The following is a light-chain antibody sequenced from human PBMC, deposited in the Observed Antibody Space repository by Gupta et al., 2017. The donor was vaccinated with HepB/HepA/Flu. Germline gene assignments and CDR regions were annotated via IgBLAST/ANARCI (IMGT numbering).Light chain of an antibody. V-gene: IGLV7-46*01. Sequence: QAVVPQEPSLTVSPGGTVTLTCGSSTGPVTSGHYPYWFQQKPGQAPRTLIFDTTSKHSWTPARFSGSLLGGKATLTLSGAQPEDESDYYCLLHYTGVGVFGGGTKLTVL. CDR1: TGPVTSGHY. CDR3: LLHYTGVGV. CDR2: DTT. J-gene: IGLJ3*02.